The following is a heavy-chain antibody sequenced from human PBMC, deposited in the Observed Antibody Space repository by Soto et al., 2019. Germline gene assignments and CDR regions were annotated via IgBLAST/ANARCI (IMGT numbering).Heavy chain of an antibody. CDR3: AKDMFAWGFFDF. D-gene: IGHD7-27*01. Sequence: VQLLESGGGLVLPGGSLRLSCAASGFTFSTYAMTWVRQAPGKGLEWVAVITGGGATIFYADSVKGRFTISRDNSKDTVYLKMDSLRADETALYYWAKDMFAWGFFDFWGQGTQVTVSP. J-gene: IGHJ4*02. CDR1: GFTFSTYA. V-gene: IGHV3-23*01. CDR2: ITGGGATI.